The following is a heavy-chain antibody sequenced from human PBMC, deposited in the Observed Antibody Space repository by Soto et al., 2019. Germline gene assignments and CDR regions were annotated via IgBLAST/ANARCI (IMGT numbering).Heavy chain of an antibody. D-gene: IGHD3-10*01. CDR2: ISGSGGST. CDR3: AKEVGGFGTSD. J-gene: IGHJ4*02. CDR1: GFTFSSYA. Sequence: GGSLRLSCAASGFTFSSYAMGWVRQAPGRGLEWVSAISGSGGSTYYADSVKGRFTISRDNSKNTLYLQMNSLRAEDTAVYYCAKEVGGFGTSDWGQGTLVTVSS. V-gene: IGHV3-23*01.